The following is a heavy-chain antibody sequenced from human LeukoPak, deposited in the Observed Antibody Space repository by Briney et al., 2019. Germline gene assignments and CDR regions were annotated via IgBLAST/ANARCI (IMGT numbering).Heavy chain of an antibody. J-gene: IGHJ4*02. CDR1: GFTFSSYA. CDR2: ISGSGGST. Sequence: GGSLRLTCAASGFTFSSYAMSWVRQAPGKGLEWVSAISGSGGSTYYADSVQGRFTISRDNSKNTLCLQMNSLRAEDTAVYYCAKDSYGDYNFDYWGQGTLVTVSS. V-gene: IGHV3-23*01. CDR3: AKDSYGDYNFDY. D-gene: IGHD4-17*01.